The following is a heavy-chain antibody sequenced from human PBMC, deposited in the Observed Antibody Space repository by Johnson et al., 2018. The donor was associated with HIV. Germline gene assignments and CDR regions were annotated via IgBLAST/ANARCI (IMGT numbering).Heavy chain of an antibody. CDR2: IYSGGST. V-gene: IGHV3-66*01. CDR1: GFTVSSNY. CDR3: ARAYSYGAFDI. J-gene: IGHJ3*02. Sequence: VQLVESGGGLVQPGGSLRVSCAASGFTVSSNYMSWVRQAPGKGLEWVSVIYSGGSTYYADSVKGRYTISSDNSKNTLYLQMNSLRADDTAVYYCARAYSYGAFDIWGQGTRVTVSS. D-gene: IGHD5-18*01.